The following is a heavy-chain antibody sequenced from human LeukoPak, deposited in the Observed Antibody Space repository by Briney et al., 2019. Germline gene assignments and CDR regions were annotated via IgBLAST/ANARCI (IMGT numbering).Heavy chain of an antibody. V-gene: IGHV4-38-2*02. J-gene: IGHJ3*02. D-gene: IGHD3-10*01. CDR3: ARSDGYGLVGI. Sequence: SESLSLTCTVSGYSISSGYYWGWIRQPPGKGLKWVGGISHSGSTYYNPSLKSRVTISVDTSKNQVSLKLSSVTAADTAVYYCARSDGYGLVGIWGQGTMVTVSS. CDR2: ISHSGST. CDR1: GYSISSGYY.